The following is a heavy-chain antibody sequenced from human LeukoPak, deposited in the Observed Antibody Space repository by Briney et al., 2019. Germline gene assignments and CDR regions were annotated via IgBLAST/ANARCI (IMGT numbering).Heavy chain of an antibody. Sequence: ASVIVSFKASGYTFTSYGISWVRQAPGQGLEWMGWISAYNGNTNYAQKLQGRVTMTTDTSTSTAYMELRSLRSDDTAVYYCARDSLEWLLYNYCYYGLDVQGQGATVTVSS. D-gene: IGHD3-3*01. CDR3: ARDSLEWLLYNYCYYGLDV. CDR2: ISAYNGNT. J-gene: IGHJ6*01. V-gene: IGHV1-18*01. CDR1: GYTFTSYG.